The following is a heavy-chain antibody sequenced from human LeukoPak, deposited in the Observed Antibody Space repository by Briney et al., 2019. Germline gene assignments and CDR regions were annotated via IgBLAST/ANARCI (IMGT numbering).Heavy chain of an antibody. CDR2: INPNSGGT. J-gene: IGHJ4*02. Sequence: AASVKVSCKASGYTFTGYYMHWVRQAPGQGLEWMGWINPNSGGTNYAQKFQGRVTMTRDTSISTPDMELSRLRSDDTAVYYCARDLGYSSSEYYFDYWGQGTLVTVSS. D-gene: IGHD6-6*01. CDR1: GYTFTGYY. CDR3: ARDLGYSSSEYYFDY. V-gene: IGHV1-2*02.